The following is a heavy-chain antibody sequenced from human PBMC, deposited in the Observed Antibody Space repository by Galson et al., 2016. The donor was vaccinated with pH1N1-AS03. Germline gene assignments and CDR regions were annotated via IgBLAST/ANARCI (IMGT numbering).Heavy chain of an antibody. V-gene: IGHV3-53*01. D-gene: IGHD5-24*01. CDR1: GLSVAKNY. CDR2: IYTGGDT. J-gene: IGHJ4*02. CDR3: ARVDSSTYSDGWVPFDY. Sequence: SLRLSCAVSGLSVAKNYMSWVRQAPGKGLEWVSSIYTGGDTFHTDSVRGRFTISRDDSKNTLYLQMNSLRAADTAMYYCARVDSSTYSDGWVPFDYWGQGTLVTVSS.